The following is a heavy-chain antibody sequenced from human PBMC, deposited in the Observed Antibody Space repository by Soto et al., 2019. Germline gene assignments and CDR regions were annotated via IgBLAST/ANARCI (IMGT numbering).Heavy chain of an antibody. V-gene: IGHV1-69*02. D-gene: IGHD2-2*01. CDR2: IIPILGIA. CDR3: ARGGVYCSSTSCYYYYYMAV. CDR1: GGTFSSYT. Sequence: SVKVSCKASGGTFSSYTISWVRQAPGQGLEWMGRIIPILGIANYAQKFQGRVTITADKSTSTAYMELSSLRSEDTAVYYCARGGVYCSSTSCYYYYYMAVWGKGTTVTVSS. J-gene: IGHJ6*03.